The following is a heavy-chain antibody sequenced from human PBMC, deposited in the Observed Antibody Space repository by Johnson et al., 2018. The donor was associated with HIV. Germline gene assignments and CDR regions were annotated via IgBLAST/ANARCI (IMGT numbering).Heavy chain of an antibody. J-gene: IGHJ3*02. CDR3: ARACRDCYTCDVFDI. CDR1: GFAVSGYY. CDR2: LFSGVDP. V-gene: IGHV3-66*01. D-gene: IGHD5-24*01. Sequence: VQLVESGGGLVQPGGSLRLSCAASGFAVSGYYMSWVRQAPGRGLEWVSVLFSGVDPYYADPVNGGFTISTDNSKNTLYLQMNSLRAEDTAVYYCARACRDCYTCDVFDIWGQGTLVTVSS.